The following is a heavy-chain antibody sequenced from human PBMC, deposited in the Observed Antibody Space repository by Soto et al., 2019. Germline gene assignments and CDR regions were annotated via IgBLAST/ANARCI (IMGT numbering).Heavy chain of an antibody. CDR1: GGTFSSYA. J-gene: IGHJ6*02. CDR3: ARATEGGFYYYYYYGMDV. Sequence: VASVKVSCKASGGTFSSYAISWVRQAPGQGLEWMGGIIPIFGTANYAQKFQGRVTITADESTSTAYMELSSLRSEDTAVYYCARATEGGFYYYYYYGMDVWGQGTTVTVSS. CDR2: IIPIFGTA. V-gene: IGHV1-69*13. D-gene: IGHD3-16*01.